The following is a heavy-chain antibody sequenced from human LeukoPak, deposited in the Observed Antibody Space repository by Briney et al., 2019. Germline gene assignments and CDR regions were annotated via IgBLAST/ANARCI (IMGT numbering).Heavy chain of an antibody. Sequence: ASVKVSCKASGGTFSSYAISWVRQAPGQGLEWMGGIIPIFGTANYAQKFQGRVTITTDESTSTAYMELSSLRSEDTAVYYCARDSPRYSQGPPGYWGQGTLVTVSS. CDR1: GGTFSSYA. D-gene: IGHD6-13*01. V-gene: IGHV1-69*05. CDR2: IIPIFGTA. J-gene: IGHJ4*02. CDR3: ARDSPRYSQGPPGY.